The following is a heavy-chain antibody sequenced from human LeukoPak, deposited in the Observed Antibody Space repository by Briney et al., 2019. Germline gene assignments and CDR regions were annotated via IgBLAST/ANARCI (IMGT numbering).Heavy chain of an antibody. CDR1: GFTFGSYW. V-gene: IGHV3-7*03. Sequence: GGSLRLSCAASGFTFGSYWMSWVRQAPGKGLEWVANIKQDGSEKYYVDSVKGRFTISRDNAKNSLYLQMNSLRAEDTAVYYCARRYFDYWGQGTLVTVSS. CDR3: ARRYFDY. J-gene: IGHJ4*02. CDR2: IKQDGSEK.